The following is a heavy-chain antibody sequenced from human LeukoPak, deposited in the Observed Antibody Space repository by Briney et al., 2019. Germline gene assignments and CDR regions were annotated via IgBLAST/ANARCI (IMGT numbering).Heavy chain of an antibody. CDR3: VRLFYYDSRGPPS. J-gene: IGHJ5*02. Sequence: SETLSLTCNVLGGSIRSSNYYWGWIRQPPGKGLEWIGSIYYSGCSYYNPSLKGRGTMSVDTSNNQFSLKLTSATATDTAVYYCVRLFYYDSRGPPSWGQGTLVTVSS. V-gene: IGHV4-39*01. CDR1: GGSIRSSNYY. D-gene: IGHD3-22*01. CDR2: IYYSGCS.